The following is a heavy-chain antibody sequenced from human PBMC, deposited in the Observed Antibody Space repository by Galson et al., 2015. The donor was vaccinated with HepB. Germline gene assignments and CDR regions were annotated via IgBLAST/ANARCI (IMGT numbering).Heavy chain of an antibody. D-gene: IGHD5-24*01. CDR1: GYTFTSYY. J-gene: IGHJ4*02. Sequence: SVKVSCKASGYTFTSYYMHWVRQAPGQGLEWMGIINPSGGSTSYAQKLQGRVTMTRDKSISTAYLQWSSLKASDTAMYYCARYGDGYNYYWGQGTLVTVSS. CDR3: ARYGDGYNYY. V-gene: IGHV1-46*04. CDR2: INPSGGST.